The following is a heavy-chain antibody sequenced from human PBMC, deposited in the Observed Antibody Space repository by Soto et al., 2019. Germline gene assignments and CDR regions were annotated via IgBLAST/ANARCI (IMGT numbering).Heavy chain of an antibody. CDR2: MNPNSGNT. Sequence: ASVKVSCKASGYTFKDYDINWVRRAPGQGLEWMGWMNPNSGNTAYARKFHDRITMTRSVSARTAFMELSSLTPEDTAVYYCARRMTWSLWCFDLWGSGAQVTVSS. J-gene: IGHJ2*01. CDR3: ARRMTWSLWCFDL. D-gene: IGHD3-3*01. CDR1: GYTFKDYD. V-gene: IGHV1-8*01.